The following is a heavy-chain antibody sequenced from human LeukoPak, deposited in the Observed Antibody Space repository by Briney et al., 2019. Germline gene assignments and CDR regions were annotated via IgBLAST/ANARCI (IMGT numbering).Heavy chain of an antibody. D-gene: IGHD1-26*01. V-gene: IGHV3-23*01. J-gene: IGHJ2*01. CDR3: AKDRTVGAYYWCFDL. CDR2: ISSSGSGGNT. CDR1: GVTLSSYA. Sequence: GGSLRLSCAASGVTLSSYAMSWARPAPGKGLEWVSGISSSGSGGNTYYADSVKGRFTISRDSSKNTLFLHMNTLRAEDTAIYYCAKDRTVGAYYWCFDLWGRGTLVTVSS.